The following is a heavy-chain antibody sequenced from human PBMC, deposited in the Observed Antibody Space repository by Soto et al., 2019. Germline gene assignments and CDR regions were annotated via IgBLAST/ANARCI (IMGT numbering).Heavy chain of an antibody. CDR3: SRGNRQCTTGHRSHEF. J-gene: IGHJ4*02. Sequence: PGGSLTLSCGASGFTFGHYWLHWVRQAPGKGLVWVSRINDDGRRIAYADSVKSRFTISRDNARNTLYLQLNSLRAEDTAVYYCSRGNRQCTTGHRSHEFWGQGTLVTVSS. V-gene: IGHV3-74*03. CDR2: INDDGRRI. CDR1: GFTFGHYW. D-gene: IGHD2-8*01.